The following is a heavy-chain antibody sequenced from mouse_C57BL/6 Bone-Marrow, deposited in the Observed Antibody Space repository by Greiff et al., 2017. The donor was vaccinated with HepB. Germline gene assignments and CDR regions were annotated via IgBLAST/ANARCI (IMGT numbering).Heavy chain of an antibody. J-gene: IGHJ4*01. CDR3: TGWLLQCPYAMDY. CDR2: IRLKSDNYAT. CDR1: GFTFSNYW. V-gene: IGHV6-3*01. D-gene: IGHD2-3*01. Sequence: DVQLQESGGGLVQPGGSMKLSCVASGFTFSNYWMNWVRQSPEKGLEWVAQIRLKSDNYATHYAESVKGRFTISRDDSKSSVYLQMNNLRAEDTGIYYCTGWLLQCPYAMDYWGQGTSVTVSS.